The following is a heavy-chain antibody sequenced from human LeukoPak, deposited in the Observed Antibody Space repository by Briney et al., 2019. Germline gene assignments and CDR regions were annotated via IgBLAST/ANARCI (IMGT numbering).Heavy chain of an antibody. Sequence: PGGSLRLSRAASGFTFSNAWMSWVRQAPGKGLEWVGRIKSKTDGGTTDYAAPVKGRFTISRDDSKNTLYLQMNSLKTEDTAVYYCTTRDSSGWFPSYYFDYWGQGTLVTVSS. CDR1: GFTFSNAW. CDR3: TTRDSSGWFPSYYFDY. CDR2: IKSKTDGGTT. D-gene: IGHD6-19*01. V-gene: IGHV3-15*01. J-gene: IGHJ4*02.